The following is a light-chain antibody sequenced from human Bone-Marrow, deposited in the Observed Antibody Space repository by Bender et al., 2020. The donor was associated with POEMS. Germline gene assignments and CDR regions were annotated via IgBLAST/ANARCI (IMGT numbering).Light chain of an antibody. Sequence: QSALTQPASVSGSPGQSITISCTGTSSDVGSYNVVTWYQQHPGKAPKLMIYEVSKRPSGVPDRFSGSKSDNTASLTVSGLQDEDEADYYCNSYTASGTWVFGGGTKLTVL. CDR2: EVS. V-gene: IGLV2-14*02. J-gene: IGLJ3*02. CDR1: SSDVGSYNV. CDR3: NSYTASGTWV.